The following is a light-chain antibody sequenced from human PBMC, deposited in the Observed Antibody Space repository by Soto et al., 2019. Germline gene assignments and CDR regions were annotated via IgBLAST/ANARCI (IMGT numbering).Light chain of an antibody. CDR2: GAS. CDR1: QSVTNSF. J-gene: IGKJ1*01. V-gene: IGKV3-20*01. Sequence: EIVLAQSPGTLSLSPGERATLSCRASQSVTNSFLAWYQQKPGQAPRLLIYGASRRATGIPDRFTGSGSGTDFTLTISRLEPEDFAVYYCQQYNNWWTFGQGTKVDIK. CDR3: QQYNNWWT.